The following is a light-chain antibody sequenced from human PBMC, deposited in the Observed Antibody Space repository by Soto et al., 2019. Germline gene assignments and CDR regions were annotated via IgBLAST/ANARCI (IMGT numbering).Light chain of an antibody. Sequence: DIQMTQSPSTLSGSVGDRVTITCRASQTISSWLAWYQQKPGKAPKLLIYKASTLKSGVPSRFSGSGSGTEFTLTISSLQPDDFATYYCQEAYSFPVTFGLGTRLEI. CDR2: KAS. J-gene: IGKJ5*01. V-gene: IGKV1-5*03. CDR3: QEAYSFPVT. CDR1: QTISSW.